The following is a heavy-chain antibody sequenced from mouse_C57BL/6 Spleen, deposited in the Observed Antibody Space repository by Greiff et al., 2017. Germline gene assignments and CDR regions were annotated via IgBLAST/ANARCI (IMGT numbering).Heavy chain of an antibody. Sequence: EVQLQQSGPELVKPGASVKISCKASGYTFTDYYMNWVKQSHGKSLEWIGDINPNNGGTSYNQKFKGKATLTVDKSSSTAYMELRSLTSEDSAVYYCAGYGNSYYFDYWGQGTTLTVSS. D-gene: IGHD2-1*01. J-gene: IGHJ2*01. CDR2: INPNNGGT. CDR1: GYTFTDYY. CDR3: AGYGNSYYFDY. V-gene: IGHV1-26*01.